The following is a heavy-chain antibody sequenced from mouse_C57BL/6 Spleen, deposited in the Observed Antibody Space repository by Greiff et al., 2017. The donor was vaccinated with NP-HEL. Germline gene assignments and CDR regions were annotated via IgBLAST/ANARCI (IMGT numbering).Heavy chain of an antibody. J-gene: IGHJ2*01. V-gene: IGHV1-54*01. CDR2: INPGSGGT. Sequence: VMLVESGAELVRPGTSVKVSCKASGYAFTNYLIEWVKQRPGQGLEWIGVINPGSGGTNYNEKFKGKATLTADKSSSTAYMQLSSLTSEDSAVYYCARPYYYNGRSYYFDYWGQGTTLTVSS. CDR3: ARPYYYNGRSYYFDY. CDR1: GYAFTNYL. D-gene: IGHD1-1*01.